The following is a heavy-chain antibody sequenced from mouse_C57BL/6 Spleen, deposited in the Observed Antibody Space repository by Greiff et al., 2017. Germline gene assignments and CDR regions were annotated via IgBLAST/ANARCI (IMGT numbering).Heavy chain of an antibody. J-gene: IGHJ3*01. D-gene: IGHD1-1*01. CDR3: AGPGRGTWFAY. Sequence: DVTLVESGGGLVKPGGSLKLSCAASGFTFSSYTMSWVRQTPEKRLEWVATISGGGGNTYYPDSVKGRFTISRDNAKNTLYLQMRCLRSEDTALYYYAGPGRGTWFAYWGQGTLVTVSA. CDR1: GFTFSSYT. V-gene: IGHV5-9*01. CDR2: ISGGGGNT.